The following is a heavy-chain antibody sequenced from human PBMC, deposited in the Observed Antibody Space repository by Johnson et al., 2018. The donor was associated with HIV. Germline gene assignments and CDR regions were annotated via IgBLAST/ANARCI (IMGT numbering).Heavy chain of an antibody. CDR2: ISYDGSDK. CDR1: GFTFSSFA. J-gene: IGHJ3*02. CDR3: ARDHSGYDSVTAAFDI. Sequence: QVYLVESGGCAVQPGRSLRLSCAASGFTFSSFAIHWVRQAPGKGLEWVAVISYDGSDKYYADSVKGRFTISRDNSKNTLYLEMNSLRAEDTAVYYCARDHSGYDSVTAAFDIWGQGTMVTVSS. V-gene: IGHV3-30-3*01. D-gene: IGHD5-12*01.